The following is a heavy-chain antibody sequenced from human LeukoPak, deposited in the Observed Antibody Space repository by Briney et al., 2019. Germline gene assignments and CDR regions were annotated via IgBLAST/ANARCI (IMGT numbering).Heavy chain of an antibody. V-gene: IGHV3-7*01. D-gene: IGHD1-26*01. CDR2: IKQDGSDK. J-gene: IGHJ4*02. CDR1: RFTFSSYW. CDR3: ARDGTYSGSYGHY. Sequence: TGGSLRLSCAASRFTFSSYWMSWVRQAPGKGLEWVANIKQDGSDKYYVDSVKGRFTISRDNAKNSLYLQMYSLRAEDTAVYYCARDGTYSGSYGHYWGQGTLVTVSS.